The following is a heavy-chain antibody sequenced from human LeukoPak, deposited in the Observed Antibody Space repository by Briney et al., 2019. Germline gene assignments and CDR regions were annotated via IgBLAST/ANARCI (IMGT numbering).Heavy chain of an antibody. J-gene: IGHJ6*03. V-gene: IGHV1-18*01. CDR2: ISAYNGNT. Sequence: ASVKVSCKASGYTFTSYGISWVRQAPGQGLEWMGWISAYNGNTNYAQKLQGRVTMTTDTSTSTAYMELRSLRPDDTAVYYCARDPAGVPAATRNPPRPRVYYMDVWGKGTTVTVSS. CDR3: ARDPAGVPAATRNPPRPRVYYMDV. D-gene: IGHD2-2*01. CDR1: GYTFTSYG.